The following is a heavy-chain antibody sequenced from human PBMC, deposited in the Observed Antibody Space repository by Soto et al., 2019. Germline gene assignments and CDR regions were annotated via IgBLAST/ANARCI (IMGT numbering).Heavy chain of an antibody. V-gene: IGHV1-69*13. CDR1: GVTFSSYA. CDR2: IIPIFGTA. Sequence: SVKVSWKASGVTFSSYAISWVRQAPGQGLEWMGGIIPIFGTANYAQKFQGRVTITADESTSTAYMELSSLRSEDTAVYYCARVLTSGSYYYGMDVWGQGTTVTVSS. CDR3: ARVLTSGSYYYGMDV. J-gene: IGHJ6*02.